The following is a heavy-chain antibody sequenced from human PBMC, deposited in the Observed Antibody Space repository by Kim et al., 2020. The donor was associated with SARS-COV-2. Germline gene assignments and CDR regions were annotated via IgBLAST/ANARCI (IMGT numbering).Heavy chain of an antibody. CDR3: AREIVVAVGPVYYYYYYGMDV. J-gene: IGHJ6*02. D-gene: IGHD2-2*01. CDR2: ISSSGSTI. Sequence: GGSLRLSCAASGFTFSDYYMSWIRQAPGKGLEWVSYISSSGSTIYYADSVKGRFTISSDNAKNSLYLQMNSLRAEDTAVYYCAREIVVAVGPVYYYYYYGMDVWGQGTTVTVSS. CDR1: GFTFSDYY. V-gene: IGHV3-11*01.